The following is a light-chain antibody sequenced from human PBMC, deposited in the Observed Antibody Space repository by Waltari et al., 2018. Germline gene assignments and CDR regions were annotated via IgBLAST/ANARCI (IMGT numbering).Light chain of an antibody. CDR2: GAS. CDR3: QQYKNWPPSPWT. CDR1: PSVSSN. Sequence: EIVMTQSPATLSVSPGERATPPCRACPSVSSNLAWYQQKPGQAPRLLMYGASTRATGIPARFSGSGSGTEFTLTISSLQSEDFAVYYCQQYKNWPPSPWTFGQGTKVEIK. V-gene: IGKV3-15*01. J-gene: IGKJ1*01.